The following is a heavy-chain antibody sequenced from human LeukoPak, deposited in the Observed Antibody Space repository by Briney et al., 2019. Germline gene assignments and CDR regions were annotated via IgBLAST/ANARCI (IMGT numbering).Heavy chain of an antibody. J-gene: IGHJ5*02. CDR2: IGGDGSGGT. CDR3: VKDFGRNLGGPGS. CDR1: GFTFSSYS. D-gene: IGHD3-10*01. V-gene: IGHV3-23*01. Sequence: GGSLRLSCAASGFTFSSYSMNWVRQAPGGGLEWVSAIGGDGSGGTFYADSVKGRLAISRDNSKSTLYLQMNSLRVEDTAVYYCVKDFGRNLGGPGSWGRGTLVSVSS.